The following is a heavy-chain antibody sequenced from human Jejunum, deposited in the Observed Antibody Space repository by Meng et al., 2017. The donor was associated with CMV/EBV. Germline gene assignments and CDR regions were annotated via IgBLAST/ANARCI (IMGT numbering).Heavy chain of an antibody. CDR3: TRSLDY. CDR1: GFSFSNYW. Sequence: SLKISCEASGFSFSNYWMDWVRQAPGKGLEWVANIKQDGGEIYYVDSVEGRFTISRDNAKNSLYLQMNSLRPDDTAVYYCTRSLDYWGQGTLVTVSS. J-gene: IGHJ4*02. V-gene: IGHV3-7*01. CDR2: IKQDGGEI.